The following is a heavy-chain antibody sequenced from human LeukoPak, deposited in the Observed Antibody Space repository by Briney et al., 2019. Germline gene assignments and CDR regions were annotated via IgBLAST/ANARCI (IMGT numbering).Heavy chain of an antibody. Sequence: ASVKVSCKASGYTFTSYGISWVRQAPGQGLEWMGWISAYNGNTNYAQKRQGRVTMTTDTSTSTAYTELRSLRSDNAAVYYCARDYGDSPTNGQWGQGALVTVSS. D-gene: IGHD4-17*01. CDR1: GYTFTSYG. CDR3: ARDYGDSPTNGQ. CDR2: ISAYNGNT. V-gene: IGHV1-18*01. J-gene: IGHJ4*02.